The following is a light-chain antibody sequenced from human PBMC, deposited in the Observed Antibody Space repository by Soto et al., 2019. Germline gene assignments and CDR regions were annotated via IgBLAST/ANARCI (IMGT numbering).Light chain of an antibody. V-gene: IGKV3-11*01. J-gene: IGKJ5*01. CDR3: QQRTNWTPT. CDR1: QSVSSY. Sequence: EIVLTQSPATLSLSPGERVTLSCRASQSVSSYLAWYQQKPGQAPRLLIHDASNRATGIPVRFSGSGSGTDFTITISSLEPEDFAVYYCQQRTNWTPTFGQGTRLEIK. CDR2: DAS.